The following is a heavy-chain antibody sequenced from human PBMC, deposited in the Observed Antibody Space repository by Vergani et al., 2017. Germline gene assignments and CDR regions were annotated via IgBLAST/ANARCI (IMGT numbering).Heavy chain of an antibody. Sequence: EVQLLESGGGLVQPGGSLRLSCAASGFTFSSYAMSWVRQAPGKGLEWVSAISGSGGSTYYADSVKGRFTISRDNSKNTRYLQMNSLRAEDTAVYYCAKRDRYGDYYEYWGQGTLVTVSS. CDR1: GFTFSSYA. CDR2: ISGSGGST. CDR3: AKRDRYGDYYEY. D-gene: IGHD4-17*01. J-gene: IGHJ4*02. V-gene: IGHV3-23*01.